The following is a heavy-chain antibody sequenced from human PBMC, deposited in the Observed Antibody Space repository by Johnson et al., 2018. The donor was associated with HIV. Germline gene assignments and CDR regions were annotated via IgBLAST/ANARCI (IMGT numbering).Heavy chain of an antibody. CDR1: GFIVSSNY. D-gene: IGHD1-1*01. V-gene: IGHV3-20*04. CDR3: ARDVTAGNDAFDI. Sequence: LQLVESGGGVVQPGRSLRLSCAASGFIVSSNYMSWVRQAPGKGLEWVSAIKWKGGSTDYADSVKGRFTISRDNAKKSLYLQMNSLRAEDTALYYCARDVTAGNDAFDIWGQGTMVTVSS. CDR2: IKWKGGST. J-gene: IGHJ3*02.